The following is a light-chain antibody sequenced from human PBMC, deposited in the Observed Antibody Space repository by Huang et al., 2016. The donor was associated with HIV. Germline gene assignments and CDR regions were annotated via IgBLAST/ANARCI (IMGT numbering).Light chain of an antibody. CDR1: QSVSSN. V-gene: IGKV3-15*01. CDR3: QQYNNWPPLIT. Sequence: EIVMTQSPATLSVSPGARATLSCRASQSVSSNFAWYQQKPGQSPRLLIYCAATRATGIPARFSGSGSGTEFTLTISSLQSEDFAVYYCQQYNNWPPLITFGQGTRLEIK. J-gene: IGKJ5*01. CDR2: CAA.